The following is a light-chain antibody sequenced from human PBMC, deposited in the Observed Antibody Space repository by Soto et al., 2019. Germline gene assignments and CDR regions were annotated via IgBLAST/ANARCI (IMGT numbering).Light chain of an antibody. CDR1: DSDVGSHNL. V-gene: IGLV2-23*02. Sequence: QSVLTQPASVSASPGQSITISCTGTDSDVGSHNLVSWYQLHPGKASKLMIYEVTKRPSGVTNRFSGSKSGNTASLTIAGLQAEDEDDYYCCSYAGSNTYLFGNGTKVTAL. CDR2: EVT. J-gene: IGLJ1*01. CDR3: CSYAGSNTYL.